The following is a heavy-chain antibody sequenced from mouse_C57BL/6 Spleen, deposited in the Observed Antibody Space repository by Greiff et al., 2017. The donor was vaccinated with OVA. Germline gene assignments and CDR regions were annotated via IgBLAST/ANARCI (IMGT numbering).Heavy chain of an antibody. D-gene: IGHD2-3*01. Sequence: VQLQQSGAELVRPGTSVKVSCKASGYAFTNYLIEWVKQRPGQGLEWIGVINPGSGGTNYNEKFKGKATLTADKSSSTAYMQLSSLTSEDAAVYFCARSGGLLRGFADWGQGTLVTVSA. J-gene: IGHJ3*01. CDR2: INPGSGGT. V-gene: IGHV1-54*01. CDR3: ARSGGLLRGFAD. CDR1: GYAFTNYL.